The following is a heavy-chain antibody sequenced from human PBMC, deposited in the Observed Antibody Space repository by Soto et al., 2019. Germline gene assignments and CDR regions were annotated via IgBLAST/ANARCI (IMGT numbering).Heavy chain of an antibody. CDR2: IRSNANSYAT. Sequence: EVQLVESGGGLVQPGGSLKPSCAASGFTFSGSAMHWVRQASGKGLEWVGRIRSNANSYATAYAASVKGRFTISRDDSKTTAYLQMNSLKTEDTAVYYCTRHRDYCSGGSCYTPDFDYWGQGTLVTVSS. CDR1: GFTFSGSA. CDR3: TRHRDYCSGGSCYTPDFDY. J-gene: IGHJ4*02. V-gene: IGHV3-73*02. D-gene: IGHD2-15*01.